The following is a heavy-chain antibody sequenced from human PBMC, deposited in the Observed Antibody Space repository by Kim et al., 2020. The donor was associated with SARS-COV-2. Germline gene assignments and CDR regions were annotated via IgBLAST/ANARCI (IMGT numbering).Heavy chain of an antibody. V-gene: IGHV4-4*02. J-gene: IGHJ5*01. CDR3: ARIPGGGSGSSCYLSS. CDR1: GDSISSNYW. D-gene: IGHD2-2*01. Sequence: SETLSLTCAVSGDSISSNYWWTWVRQSPGKGLEWIGEIYHIGTTNYNPSLKRPVAMSLDKSKNQFSLKLNSVTAADSATYYCARIPGGGSGSSCYLSSWG. CDR2: IYHIGTT.